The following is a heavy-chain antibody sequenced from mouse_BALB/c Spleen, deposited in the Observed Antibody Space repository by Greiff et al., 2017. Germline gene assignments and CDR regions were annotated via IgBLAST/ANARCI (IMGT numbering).Heavy chain of an antibody. Sequence: VQLQQSGTVLARPGASVKMSCKASGYTFTSYWMHWVKQRPGQGLEWIGAIYPGHSDTSYYQKFKGKAKLTAVTYTSTAYMELSSLTNEDSAVYDCTVSYDGYLAYWGQGTLVTVSA. V-gene: IGHV1-5*01. J-gene: IGHJ3*01. CDR1: GYTFTSYW. CDR3: TVSYDGYLAY. D-gene: IGHD2-3*01. CDR2: IYPGHSDT.